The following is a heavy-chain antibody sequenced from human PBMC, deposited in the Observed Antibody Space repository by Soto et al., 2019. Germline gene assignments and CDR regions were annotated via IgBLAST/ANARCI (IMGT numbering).Heavy chain of an antibody. V-gene: IGHV4-39*01. J-gene: IGHJ3*02. CDR2: VYYGGAIFYSGNI. Sequence: SETLSLTCTVSGDSISSSNSHWGWTRQPPGKRLEYIGSVYYGGAIFYSGNIYYNPSLKSRVTISVDTSKNQFSLRLSSVTAADTGVYYCVRYDRINMKPYSPEGFHIWGQGTMVTVSS. CDR3: VRYDRINMKPYSPEGFHI. D-gene: IGHD3-3*02. CDR1: GDSISSSNSH.